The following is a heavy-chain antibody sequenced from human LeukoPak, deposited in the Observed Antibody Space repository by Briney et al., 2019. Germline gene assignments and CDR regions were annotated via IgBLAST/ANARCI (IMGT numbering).Heavy chain of an antibody. CDR1: GFTFSSYG. CDR3: AKSGYNRFDY. D-gene: IGHD5-24*01. V-gene: IGHV3-23*01. Sequence: GGSLRLSCAASGFTFSSYGMSWVRQAPGKGLEWVSNISGSGSGGSTYYADSVKGRFTISRDNSKNTLYLQMNSLRAEDTAVYYCAKSGYNRFDYWGQGTLVTVSS. CDR2: ISGSGSGGST. J-gene: IGHJ4*02.